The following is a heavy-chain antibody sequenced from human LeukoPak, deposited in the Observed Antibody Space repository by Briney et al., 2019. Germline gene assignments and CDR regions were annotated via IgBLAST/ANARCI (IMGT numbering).Heavy chain of an antibody. J-gene: IGHJ4*02. CDR2: ISGSGGST. V-gene: IGHV3-23*01. CDR1: GFTFSSYG. Sequence: GGSLRLSCAASGFTFSSYGMSWVRQAPGKGLEWVSAISGSGGSTYYADSVKGRFTISRDNSKNTLYLQMNSLRAEDTAVYYCAKAGQWLDYFDYWGQGTLVTVSS. D-gene: IGHD6-19*01. CDR3: AKAGQWLDYFDY.